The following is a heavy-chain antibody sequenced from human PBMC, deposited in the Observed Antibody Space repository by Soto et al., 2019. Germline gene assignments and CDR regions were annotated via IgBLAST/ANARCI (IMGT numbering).Heavy chain of an antibody. CDR3: ANQFITMVRGAPSDY. D-gene: IGHD3-10*01. Sequence: EVQLLESGGGLVQPGGSLRLSCAASGFTFSSYAMSWVRQAPGKGLEWVSAISGSGGSTYYADSVKGRFTISRDNSKNTLYLQMNSMRAEDTAVYYCANQFITMVRGAPSDYWGQGTLVTVSS. CDR2: ISGSGGST. V-gene: IGHV3-23*01. CDR1: GFTFSSYA. J-gene: IGHJ4*02.